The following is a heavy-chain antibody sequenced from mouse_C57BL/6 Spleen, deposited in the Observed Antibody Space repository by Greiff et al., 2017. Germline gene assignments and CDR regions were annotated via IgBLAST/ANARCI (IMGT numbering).Heavy chain of an antibody. CDR1: GFSFNTYA. CDR2: IRSKSNNYAT. D-gene: IGHD2-4*01. CDR3: VRHGGYDYDDAMDY. V-gene: IGHV10-1*01. Sequence: EVKVVESGGGLVQPKGSLKLSCAASGFSFNTYAMNWVRQAPGKGLEWVARIRSKSNNYATYYSDSVKDRFTISRDDSESMLYLQMNNWKTEDTAMDYCVRHGGYDYDDAMDYWGQGTSVTVSS. J-gene: IGHJ4*01.